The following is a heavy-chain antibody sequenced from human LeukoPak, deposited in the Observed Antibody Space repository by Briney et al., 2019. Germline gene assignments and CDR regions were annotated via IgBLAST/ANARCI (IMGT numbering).Heavy chain of an antibody. V-gene: IGHV3-74*01. CDR3: ARDAYTTTSNWLDP. D-gene: IGHD4-17*01. Sequence: PGGSLRLSCEASGFTLNKYWMHWVRQAPGKGLVWVSRITGGGSDIAYADSVKGRFTVSRDDAKNILFLQMTSLRVEDTAIYYCARDAYTTTSNWLDPWGQGTLVTVSS. J-gene: IGHJ5*02. CDR1: GFTLNKYW. CDR2: ITGGGSDI.